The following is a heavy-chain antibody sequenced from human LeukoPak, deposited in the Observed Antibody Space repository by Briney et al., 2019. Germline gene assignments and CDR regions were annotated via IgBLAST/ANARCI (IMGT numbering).Heavy chain of an antibody. CDR3: ARTDGDQYYFDY. J-gene: IGHJ4*02. CDR1: GYTFTSYA. CDR2: INAGNGNT. V-gene: IGHV1-3*01. Sequence: GASVKVSCKASGYTFTSYAMHWVRQAPGQRLEWMGWINAGNGNTKYSQKFQGRVTITRDTSASTAYMELSSLRSEDTAAYYCARTDGDQYYFDYWGQGTLVTVSS. D-gene: IGHD4-17*01.